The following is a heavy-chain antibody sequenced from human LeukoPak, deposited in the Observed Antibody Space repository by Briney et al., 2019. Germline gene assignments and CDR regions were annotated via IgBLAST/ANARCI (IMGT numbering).Heavy chain of an antibody. CDR1: GGSISSYH. D-gene: IGHD3-22*01. V-gene: IGHV4-59*01. CDR3: ARTNYYDNSGYPDY. Sequence: SETLSLTCTLSGGSISSYHWTWIRQPPGKGLEWIGYIYYGGSTNYNPSLKSRVTISVDTSKNQFSLKLSSVTAADTAVYYCARTNYYDNSGYPDYWGQGTLVTVSS. J-gene: IGHJ4*02. CDR2: IYYGGST.